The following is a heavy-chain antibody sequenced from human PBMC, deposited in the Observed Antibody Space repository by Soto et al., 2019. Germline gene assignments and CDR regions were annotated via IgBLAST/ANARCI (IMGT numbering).Heavy chain of an antibody. CDR1: GGSFSGYY. CDR3: ARGRRGILPAPHDY. Sequence: SETLSLSCAVYGGSFSGYYWTWIRQPPGKGLEWIGEINHSGSTNYNPSLKSRVTISVDTSKNQFSLKLSSVTAADTAVYYCARGRRGILPAPHDYWGQGTLVTVS. J-gene: IGHJ4*02. CDR2: INHSGST. D-gene: IGHD3-16*01. V-gene: IGHV4-34*01.